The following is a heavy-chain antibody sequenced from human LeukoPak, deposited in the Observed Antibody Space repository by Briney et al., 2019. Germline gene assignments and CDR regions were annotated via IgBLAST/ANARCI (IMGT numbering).Heavy chain of an antibody. CDR3: TKDGGAD. CDR2: ISYDGSNK. J-gene: IGHJ4*02. D-gene: IGHD3-10*01. CDR1: GFTFSSYG. V-gene: IGHV3-30*18. Sequence: PGGSLRLSCAASGFTFSSYGMHWVRQAPGKGLEWVAVISYDGSNKYYADSVKGRFTISRDNAKNSLYLQMNTLRADDTAVYYCTKDGGADWGQGTLVTVSS.